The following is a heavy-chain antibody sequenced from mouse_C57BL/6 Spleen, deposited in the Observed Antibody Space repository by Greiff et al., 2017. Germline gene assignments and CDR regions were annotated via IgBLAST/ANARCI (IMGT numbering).Heavy chain of an antibody. V-gene: IGHV1-82*01. J-gene: IGHJ2*01. CDR3: ARGSTVFDY. Sequence: QVHVQQSGPELVKPGASVKISCKASGYAFSSSWMNWVKQRPGKGLEWIGRIYPGDGDTNYNGKFKGKATLTADKASSTAYMQLSSLTSEDSAVYFCARGSTVFDYWGQGTTLTVSS. CDR1: GYAFSSSW. CDR2: IYPGDGDT.